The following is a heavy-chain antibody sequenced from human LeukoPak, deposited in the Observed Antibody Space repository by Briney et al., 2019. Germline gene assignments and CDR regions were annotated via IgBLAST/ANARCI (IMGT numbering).Heavy chain of an antibody. V-gene: IGHV3-9*03. CDR2: IRWNSGSI. Sequence: PGGALRHSCAASRVTLSNYAMNCVRQAPGKGLGWVSGIRWNSGSIAYADSVKGRFTISRDNAKNSLFLQMTSLRAEDMALYYCALLAVAGTNFDYWGKGTLVTVSS. D-gene: IGHD6-19*01. CDR3: ALLAVAGTNFDY. J-gene: IGHJ4*02. CDR1: RVTLSNYA.